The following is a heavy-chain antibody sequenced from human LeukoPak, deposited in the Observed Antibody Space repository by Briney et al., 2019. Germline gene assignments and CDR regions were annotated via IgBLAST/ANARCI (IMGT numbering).Heavy chain of an antibody. J-gene: IGHJ4*02. CDR1: GGSFSGYY. CDR3: AAKDYFDY. V-gene: IGHV3-23*01. Sequence: ETLSLTCAVYGGSFSGYYWSWIRQAPGKGLECVSTMSGSSGSTYYADSVKGRFTISRDNSKNTLYLQMNSLRAEDTAVYYCAAKDYFDYWGQGTLVTVSS. CDR2: MSGSSGST.